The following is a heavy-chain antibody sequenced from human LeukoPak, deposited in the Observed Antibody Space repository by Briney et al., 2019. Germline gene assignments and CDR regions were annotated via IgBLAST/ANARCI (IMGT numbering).Heavy chain of an antibody. J-gene: IGHJ4*02. V-gene: IGHV3-23*01. D-gene: IGHD5/OR15-5a*01. CDR3: ARDRFRVPIDH. CDR1: GFRFRSHA. Sequence: GGSLRLSCVASGFRFRSHAMSWVRQAPGKGLEWVSGIVGSGDSTYYADSVKGRFTISRDNAKNFLYLQMNSLRAEDTALYYCARDRFRVPIDHWGQGTLVTVSS. CDR2: IVGSGDST.